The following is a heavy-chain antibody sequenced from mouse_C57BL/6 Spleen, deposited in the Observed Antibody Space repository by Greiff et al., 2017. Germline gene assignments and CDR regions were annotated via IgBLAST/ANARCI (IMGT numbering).Heavy chain of an antibody. V-gene: IGHV1-82*01. D-gene: IGHD3-2*02. CDR1: GYAFSSSW. Sequence: LQESGPELVKPGASVKISCKASGYAFSSSWMNWVKQRPGKGLEWIGRIYPGDGDTNYNGKFKGKATLTADKSSSTAYMQLSSRTSEDSAVYFCASLDSSGYGFAYWGQGTLVTVSA. J-gene: IGHJ3*01. CDR2: IYPGDGDT. CDR3: ASLDSSGYGFAY.